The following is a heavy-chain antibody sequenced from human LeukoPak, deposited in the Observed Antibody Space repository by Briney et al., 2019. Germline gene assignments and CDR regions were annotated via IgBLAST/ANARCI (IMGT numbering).Heavy chain of an antibody. CDR1: GFTFSSSA. Sequence: PGGSLRLSCAASGFTFSSSAMSWVRQAPGKGLEWVSAISASGGSTYYADSVKGRFTISRDNSKNTLHLQLNSLRAEDTAVYYCAKALLGATRGIDYWGQGTLVTVSS. D-gene: IGHD1-26*01. CDR2: ISASGGST. CDR3: AKALLGATRGIDY. J-gene: IGHJ4*02. V-gene: IGHV3-23*01.